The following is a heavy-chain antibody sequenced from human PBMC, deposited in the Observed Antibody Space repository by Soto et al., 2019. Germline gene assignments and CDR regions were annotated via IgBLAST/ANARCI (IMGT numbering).Heavy chain of an antibody. CDR2: IYYSGST. Sequence: QVQLQESGPGLVKPSETLSLTCTVSGGSISSYYCSWIRQPPGKGLEWIGYIYYSGSTNYNPSLKSRVTISVDTSKNHVSLKLSSVTAADTAVYYCARGVYYYGSGGYYLDYWGQGSLVTASS. D-gene: IGHD3-10*01. J-gene: IGHJ4*02. CDR1: GGSISSYY. CDR3: ARGVYYYGSGGYYLDY. V-gene: IGHV4-59*01.